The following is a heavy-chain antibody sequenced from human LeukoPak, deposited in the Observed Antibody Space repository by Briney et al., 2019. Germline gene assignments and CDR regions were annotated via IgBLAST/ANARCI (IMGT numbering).Heavy chain of an antibody. Sequence: SETLSLTCTVSGGSISNYYWSWIRQPPGKGLEWIGYIYYSGSTNYNPSLKSRVTISVDTSKNQFSLKLSSVTAADTAVYYCAISSLNYYGSGSYFRWGQGTLVTVSS. J-gene: IGHJ4*02. V-gene: IGHV4-59*01. CDR3: AISSLNYYGSGSYFR. D-gene: IGHD3-10*01. CDR1: GGSISNYY. CDR2: IYYSGST.